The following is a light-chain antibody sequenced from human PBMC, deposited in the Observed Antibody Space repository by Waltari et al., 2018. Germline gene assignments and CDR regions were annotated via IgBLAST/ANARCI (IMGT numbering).Light chain of an antibody. Sequence: QSALTQPASVSGSPGQSSTISCTGTSSDVGGYNYVSWYQQHPGKAPKLMMYEVSNLPSGVSIRFSGSKSGTTASLTISGLQAEVEADYYGSSYTSSSVVVFGGGTKLTVL. CDR2: EVS. V-gene: IGLV2-14*01. CDR1: SSDVGGYNY. CDR3: SSYTSSSVVV. J-gene: IGLJ2*01.